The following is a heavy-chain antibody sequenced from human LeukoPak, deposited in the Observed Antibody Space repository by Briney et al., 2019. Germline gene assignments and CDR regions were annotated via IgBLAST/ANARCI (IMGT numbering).Heavy chain of an antibody. D-gene: IGHD2/OR15-2a*01. V-gene: IGHV1-2*02. CDR3: ARDLELSGGIY. CDR2: INPNSGDT. Sequence: ASVKTSCKASGYTFTSYYMHWVRQATGQGLEWMGLINPNSGDTHYARKFQGRVTMTRDTSTSTAYMELNRVRSDDTAVYYCARDLELSGGIYWGQGTLVTVSS. J-gene: IGHJ4*02. CDR1: GYTFTSYY.